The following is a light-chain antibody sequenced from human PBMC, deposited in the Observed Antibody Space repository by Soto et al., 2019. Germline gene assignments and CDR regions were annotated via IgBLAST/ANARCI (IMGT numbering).Light chain of an antibody. CDR2: ANN. Sequence: QSVLTQPPSVSAAPGQKVTISCSGTYSNIGNNFVSWYQQLPGTAPKLLIYANNKRPSGIPDRFSGSKSGTSATLGITGLQTGDEADYFCASWDYSLTAFVFGGGTNSPS. CDR1: YSNIGNNF. J-gene: IGLJ3*02. V-gene: IGLV1-51*01. CDR3: ASWDYSLTAFV.